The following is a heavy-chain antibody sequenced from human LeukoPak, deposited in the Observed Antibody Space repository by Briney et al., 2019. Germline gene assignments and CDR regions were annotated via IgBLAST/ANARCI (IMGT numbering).Heavy chain of an antibody. CDR2: IYFSGST. V-gene: IGHV4-30-4*01. CDR1: GDSISSADHY. CDR3: AGAGLGDAFDI. J-gene: IGHJ3*02. Sequence: SETLSLTCTVSGDSISSADHYWQWIRQPPGKGLEYIGYIYFSGSTSHNPTLKSRLTMSVDPSKNQFSLSLSSVTAADTAVYYCAGAGLGDAFDIWGQGTMVTVSS. D-gene: IGHD7-27*01.